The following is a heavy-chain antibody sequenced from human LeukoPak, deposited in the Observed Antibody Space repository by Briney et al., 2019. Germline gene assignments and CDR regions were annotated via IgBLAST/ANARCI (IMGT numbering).Heavy chain of an antibody. CDR3: ARSSGEMATIDYYYYMDV. J-gene: IGHJ6*03. V-gene: IGHV1-69*13. Sequence: SVKVSCKASGGTFSSFGISWVRQAPGQGLEWMGGIIPIFGSANYAPKLQGRVTITADASTATAYMELSRLRPEDTAVYYCARSSGEMATIDYYYYMDVWGIGTTVTVSS. D-gene: IGHD5-24*01. CDR2: IIPIFGSA. CDR1: GGTFSSFG.